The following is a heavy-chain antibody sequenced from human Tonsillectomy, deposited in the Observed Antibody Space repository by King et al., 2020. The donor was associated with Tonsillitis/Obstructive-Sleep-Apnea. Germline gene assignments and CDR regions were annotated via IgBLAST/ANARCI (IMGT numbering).Heavy chain of an antibody. V-gene: IGHV4-39*01. CDR1: GGSICSSSYY. CDR3: ARPDTPMVTFDY. Sequence: QLQESGPGLVKPSETLSLTCTVSGGSICSSSYYWGWIRQAPGRGLEWIGSIYYTGSTYYNPSLKSRVTISVDTSKNQFSLKLSYVTAADTAVYYCARPDTPMVTFDYWGQGTLVTVSS. D-gene: IGHD5-18*01. J-gene: IGHJ4*02. CDR2: IYYTGST.